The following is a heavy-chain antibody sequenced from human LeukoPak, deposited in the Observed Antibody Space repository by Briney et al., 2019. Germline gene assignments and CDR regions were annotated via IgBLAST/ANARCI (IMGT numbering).Heavy chain of an antibody. V-gene: IGHV3-21*01. D-gene: IGHD6-19*01. J-gene: IGHJ4*02. Sequence: KPGGSLRLSCAASGFTFNAYSMNWVRQAPGKGLEWVSSIGSSGSYIYYADSVKGRFTISRDNAKNSLYLQMNSLRAEDTAVYYCARDQESSGWYAEYYFDYWGQGTLVTVSS. CDR2: IGSSGSYI. CDR3: ARDQESSGWYAEYYFDY. CDR1: GFTFNAYS.